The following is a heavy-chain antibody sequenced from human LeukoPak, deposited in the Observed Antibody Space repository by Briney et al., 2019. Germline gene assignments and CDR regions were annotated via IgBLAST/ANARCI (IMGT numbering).Heavy chain of an antibody. CDR2: IYYSGST. D-gene: IGHD1-26*01. Sequence: PSETLSLTCTVSGGSISSYYWSWIRQPPGKGLEWIGYIYYSGSTNYNPSLKSRVTISVDTSKNQFSLKLSSVTAAGTAVYYCASTSSGSYSHYYYGMDVWGQGTTVTVSS. CDR1: GGSISSYY. V-gene: IGHV4-59*01. CDR3: ASTSSGSYSHYYYGMDV. J-gene: IGHJ6*02.